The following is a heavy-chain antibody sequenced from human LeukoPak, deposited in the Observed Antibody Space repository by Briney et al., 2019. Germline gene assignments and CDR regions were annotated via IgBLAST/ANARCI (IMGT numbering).Heavy chain of an antibody. J-gene: IGHJ4*02. Sequence: GGSLRLSCAVSGITLSNYGMSWVRQAPGQGLEWVAGISDSGGRTNYAESVKGRFTISRDNPKNTPYLQMNSLRGEDTAVYFCAKRGVVIRVILVGFHKEAYYFDSWGQGALVTVSS. D-gene: IGHD3-22*01. CDR3: AKRGVVIRVILVGFHKEAYYFDS. CDR1: GITLSNYG. V-gene: IGHV3-23*01. CDR2: ISDSGGRT.